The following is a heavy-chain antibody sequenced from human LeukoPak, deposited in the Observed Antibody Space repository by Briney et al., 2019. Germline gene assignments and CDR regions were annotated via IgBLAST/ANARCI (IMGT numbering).Heavy chain of an antibody. CDR3: ARDPYLDY. CDR1: GGSISSYY. CDR2: IYYSGST. Sequence: SETLSLTCTVSGGSISSYYWSWIRQPPGKGLEWIGYIYYSGSTNYNPSLESRVTISVDTSKNQFSLKLSSVTAADTAVYYCARDPYLDYWGQGTLVTVSS. V-gene: IGHV4-59*01. J-gene: IGHJ4*02.